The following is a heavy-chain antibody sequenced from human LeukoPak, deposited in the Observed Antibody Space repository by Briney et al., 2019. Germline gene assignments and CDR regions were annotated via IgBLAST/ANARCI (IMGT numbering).Heavy chain of an antibody. CDR2: IKPTTDGGTT. V-gene: IGHV3-15*01. CDR1: GFTFSDYA. Sequence: GGSLRLSCAASGFTFSDYAMTWVRQTPGKGLEWVGRIKPTTDGGTTDYAAPVKGRFTISRDDSKNTLYLQMNSLKTEDTAVYYCSTDLSYWGQGTLVTVSS. D-gene: IGHD5/OR15-5a*01. J-gene: IGHJ4*02. CDR3: STDLSY.